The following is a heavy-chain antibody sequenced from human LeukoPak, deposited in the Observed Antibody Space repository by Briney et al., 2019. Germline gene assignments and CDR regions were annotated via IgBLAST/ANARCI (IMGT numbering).Heavy chain of an antibody. Sequence: GGSLRLSCAASGFTFSSYVMSWVRQAPGKGLEWVSAISGSGGSTYYADSVKGRFTISRDNSKNTLYLQMNSLRAEDTAVYYCAKDRLEDIVATIGSIDAFDIWGQGTMVTVSS. J-gene: IGHJ3*02. D-gene: IGHD5-12*01. V-gene: IGHV3-23*01. CDR3: AKDRLEDIVATIGSIDAFDI. CDR2: ISGSGGST. CDR1: GFTFSSYV.